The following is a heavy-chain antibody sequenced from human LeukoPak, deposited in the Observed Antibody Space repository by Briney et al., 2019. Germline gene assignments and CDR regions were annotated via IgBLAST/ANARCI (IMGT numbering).Heavy chain of an antibody. CDR1: GYTFTGYY. D-gene: IGHD3-10*01. V-gene: IGHV1-2*02. CDR3: ARGVLWCGELFRGTPTFGAFDI. Sequence: GASVKVSCKASGYTFTGYYMHWVRQAPGQGLEWMGWINPNSGGTNYAQKFQGRVTMTRDTSISTAYMELSRLRSDDTAVYYCARGVLWCGELFRGTPTFGAFDIWGQGTMVTVSS. CDR2: INPNSGGT. J-gene: IGHJ3*02.